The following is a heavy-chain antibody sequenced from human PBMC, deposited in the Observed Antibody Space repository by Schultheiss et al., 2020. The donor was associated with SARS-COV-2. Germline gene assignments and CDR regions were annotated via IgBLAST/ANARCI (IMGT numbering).Heavy chain of an antibody. CDR2: INHSGST. CDR3: AGAGPLHY. V-gene: IGHV4-34*01. D-gene: IGHD1-26*01. CDR1: GGSFSGYY. Sequence: SQTLSLTCAVYGGSFSGYYWSWIRQPPGKGLEWIGEINHSGSTNYNPSLKSRVTISVDTSKNQFSLKLSSVTAADTAVYYCAGAGPLHYWGQGTLVTVSS. J-gene: IGHJ4*02.